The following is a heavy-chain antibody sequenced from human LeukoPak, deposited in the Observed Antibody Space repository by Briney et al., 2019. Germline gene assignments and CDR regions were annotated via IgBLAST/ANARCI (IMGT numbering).Heavy chain of an antibody. Sequence: ASVKVSCKASGYTFTGYYMHWVRQAPGQGLEWMGWINPNSGGTNYAQKFQGRVTMTRGTSISTAYMELSRLRSDDTAVYYCARDSSHYGSGSYYNTYYFDYWGQGTLVTVSS. CDR1: GYTFTGYY. V-gene: IGHV1-2*02. CDR2: INPNSGGT. D-gene: IGHD3-10*01. J-gene: IGHJ4*02. CDR3: ARDSSHYGSGSYYNTYYFDY.